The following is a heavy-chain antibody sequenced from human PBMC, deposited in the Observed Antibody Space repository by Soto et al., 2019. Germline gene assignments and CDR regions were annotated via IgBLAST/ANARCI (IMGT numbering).Heavy chain of an antibody. J-gene: IGHJ6*02. CDR1: GDSVSSNSAA. Sequence: SQTLSLTCAISGDSVSSNSAAWNWIRQSPSRGLEWLGRTYYRSKWYNDYAVSVKSRITINPDTSKNQFSLQLNSVTPEDTAVYYCARDPRGEWPYYYYGMDVWCQGTTVTVSS. CDR2: TYYRSKWYN. CDR3: ARDPRGEWPYYYYGMDV. V-gene: IGHV6-1*01. D-gene: IGHD3-10*01.